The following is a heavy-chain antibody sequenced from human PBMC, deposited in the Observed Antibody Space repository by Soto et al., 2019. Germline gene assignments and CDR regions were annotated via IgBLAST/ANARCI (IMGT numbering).Heavy chain of an antibody. CDR1: GYSFTSYW. CDR3: ARQTSPVPAAGGFFGYFDY. J-gene: IGHJ4*02. V-gene: IGHV5-51*01. CDR2: IYPGDSDT. D-gene: IGHD2-2*01. Sequence: GESLKISCKGSGYSFTSYWIGWVRQMPGKGLEWMGIIYPGDSDTRYSPSFQGQVTISADKSISTAYLQWSSLKASDTAMYYCARQTSPVPAAGGFFGYFDYWGQGTLVTVSS.